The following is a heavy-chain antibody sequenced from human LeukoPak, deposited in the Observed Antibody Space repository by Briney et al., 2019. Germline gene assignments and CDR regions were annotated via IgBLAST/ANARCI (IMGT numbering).Heavy chain of an antibody. CDR1: GFTFSSYA. Sequence: PGGSLRLSCAASGFTFSSYAMNWVRQAPGKGLEWVSSISSSSSYIYYADSVKGRFTISRDNAKNSLYLQMDCLRAEDTAVYYCARDRFSGYYYGHDYWGQGTLVTVSS. J-gene: IGHJ4*02. D-gene: IGHD3-22*01. CDR3: ARDRFSGYYYGHDY. V-gene: IGHV3-21*01. CDR2: ISSSSSYI.